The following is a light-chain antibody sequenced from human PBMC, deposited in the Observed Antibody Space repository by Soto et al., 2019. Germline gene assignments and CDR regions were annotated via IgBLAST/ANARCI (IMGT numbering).Light chain of an antibody. CDR2: DAS. J-gene: IGKJ4*01. V-gene: IGKV3D-15*01. Sequence: ILMTQSPSTLSVSPGERAIFSCRASQSVDSKLAWYQQKLGQAPRLLIYDASTRATGIPARFSGSGSGTEFTLTISSLQSEDFAIYYCQQYYVWNTFGGGTKV. CDR3: QQYYVWNT. CDR1: QSVDSK.